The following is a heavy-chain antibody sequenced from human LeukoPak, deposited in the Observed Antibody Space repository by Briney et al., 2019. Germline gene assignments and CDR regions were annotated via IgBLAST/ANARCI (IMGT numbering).Heavy chain of an antibody. V-gene: IGHV4-4*07. J-gene: IGHJ4*02. D-gene: IGHD4-23*01. CDR1: GGSISSYY. Sequence: PSETLSLTCTVSGGSISSYYWSWIRQPAGKGLEWIGRIYTSGSTNYNPSLKSRVTMSVDTSKNQFSLKLSSVTAADTAVYYCARVSDYGGTGYFDYWGQGTLVTVSS. CDR2: IYTSGST. CDR3: ARVSDYGGTGYFDY.